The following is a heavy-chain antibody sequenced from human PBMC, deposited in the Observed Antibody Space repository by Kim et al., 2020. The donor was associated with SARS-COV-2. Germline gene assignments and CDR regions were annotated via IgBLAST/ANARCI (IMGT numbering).Heavy chain of an antibody. CDR2: IYYSGST. CDR1: GGSISSSSYY. CDR3: AREWATVVVPAANRNWFDP. J-gene: IGHJ5*02. Sequence: SETLSLTCTVSGGSISSSSYYWGWIRQPPGKGLEWIGSIYYSGSTYYNPSLKSRVTISVDTSKNQFSLKLSSVTAADTAVYYCAREWATVVVPAANRNWFDPWGQGTLVTVSS. D-gene: IGHD2-2*01. V-gene: IGHV4-39*02.